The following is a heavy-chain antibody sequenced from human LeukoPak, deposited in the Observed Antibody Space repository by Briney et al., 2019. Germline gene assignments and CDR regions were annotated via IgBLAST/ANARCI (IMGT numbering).Heavy chain of an antibody. CDR2: INTDGSIT. CDR1: GSTFSNYW. V-gene: IGHV3-74*01. Sequence: GGSLRLSCAASGSTFSNYWMLWVRQGPGKGLVWVSNINTDGSITNYADSVKGRFSISRDNAKNTLYLQMNSLRAEDTAVYYCGRDNNYKVDVWGKGTTVTVSP. CDR3: GRDNNYKVDV. D-gene: IGHD5-24*01. J-gene: IGHJ6*04.